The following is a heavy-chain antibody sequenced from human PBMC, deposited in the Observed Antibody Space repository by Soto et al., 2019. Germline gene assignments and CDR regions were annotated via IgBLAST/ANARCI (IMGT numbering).Heavy chain of an antibody. Sequence: TLSLTCTVSDGSISGNFLTWIRQPAGKGLEWIGRISSNGNTDYNPSLKSRVTTSIDTSKNHFSLDLISVTASDTAIYYCAREVWVAGLLYYFDFWGQGTLVTVSS. J-gene: IGHJ4*02. D-gene: IGHD6-19*01. CDR3: AREVWVAGLLYYFDF. V-gene: IGHV4-4*07. CDR1: DGSISGNF. CDR2: ISSNGNT.